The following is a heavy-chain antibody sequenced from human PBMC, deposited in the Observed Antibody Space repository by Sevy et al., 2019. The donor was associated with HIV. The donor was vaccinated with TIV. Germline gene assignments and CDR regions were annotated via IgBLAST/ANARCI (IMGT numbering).Heavy chain of an antibody. D-gene: IGHD3-3*01. CDR2: ISAYNGST. J-gene: IGHJ6*02. Sequence: VSVKVSCKASGYTFTSYGISWVRQAPGQGFEWMGWISAYNGSTNYAQKLQGRVTMTTDTSTSTAYMELRSLRSDDTAVYYCARLDAPDYDFWSGYYSSNYYYYGMDVSGQGTSVTVSS. V-gene: IGHV1-18*01. CDR1: GYTFTSYG. CDR3: ARLDAPDYDFWSGYYSSNYYYYGMDV.